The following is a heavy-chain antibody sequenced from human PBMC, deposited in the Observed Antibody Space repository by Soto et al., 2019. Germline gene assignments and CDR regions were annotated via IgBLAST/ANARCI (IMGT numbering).Heavy chain of an antibody. CDR1: GGSISRSSYY. J-gene: IGHJ3*02. CDR3: ARHGTRGTTSYGVGAFDI. CDR2: IYYSGST. V-gene: IGHV4-39*01. D-gene: IGHD1-1*01. Sequence: SETLSLTCTVSGGSISRSSYYWGWIRQPPGKGLEWIGIIYYSGSTYYNPSLKSRVTISVDTSKNQFSLKLSSVTAADTAVYFCARHGTRGTTSYGVGAFDIWGQGTMVTVSS.